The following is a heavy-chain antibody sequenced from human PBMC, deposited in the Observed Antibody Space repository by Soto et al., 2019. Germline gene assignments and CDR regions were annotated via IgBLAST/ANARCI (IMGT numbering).Heavy chain of an antibody. J-gene: IGHJ5*02. V-gene: IGHV4-39*01. D-gene: IGHD6-13*01. Sequence: SETLSVTCTVSGGSISSSNYYWGWIRQPPGKGLEWIGSVYYVGSTYNNPSLESRLTISVDTSKNQFSLNLSSVTAADTALYYCARQGVAAGRGWFDPWGQGALVTAPQ. CDR1: GGSISSSNYY. CDR2: VYYVGST. CDR3: ARQGVAAGRGWFDP.